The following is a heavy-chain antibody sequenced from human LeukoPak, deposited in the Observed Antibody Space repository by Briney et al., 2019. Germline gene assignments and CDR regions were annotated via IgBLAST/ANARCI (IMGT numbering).Heavy chain of an antibody. CDR3: ARGNGDLYLDL. V-gene: IGHV1-18*01. CDR2: ISPYTRST. CDR1: GYTFRTYN. J-gene: IGHJ4*02. D-gene: IGHD2-21*02. Sequence: ASVKVSCKASGYTFRTYNVNWVRQAPGQGLEWMGWISPYTRSTNYAQNLQGRVTLTTDTSTTTTYMELRSLRSDDTAVYFCARGNGDLYLDLWGQGTLVTVSS.